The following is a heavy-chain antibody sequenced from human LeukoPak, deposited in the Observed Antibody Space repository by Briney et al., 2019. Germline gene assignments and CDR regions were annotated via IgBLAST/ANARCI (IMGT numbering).Heavy chain of an antibody. CDR3: ARDRPDLWCLPDY. Sequence: ASVKVSCKASGYTFTGYYMHWVRQAPGQGLEWMGWINPNSGGTNYAQKFQGRVTMTRDTSISTAYMELSRLRSDDTAVYYCARDRPDLWCLPDYWCQVTLVNVSS. D-gene: IGHD4/OR15-4a*01. V-gene: IGHV1-2*02. CDR1: GYTFTGYY. J-gene: IGHJ4*02. CDR2: INPNSGGT.